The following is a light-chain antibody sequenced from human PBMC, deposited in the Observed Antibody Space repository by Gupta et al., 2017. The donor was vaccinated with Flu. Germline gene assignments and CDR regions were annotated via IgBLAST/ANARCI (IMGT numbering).Light chain of an antibody. J-gene: IGKJ1*01. CDR3: QRYDSLWT. Sequence: SPSTLSASVGDRVTITCRASQSIDTWLAWYQQKPGKVPKLLIYKASSLESGVPSRFSGSGSGTEFALTISSLQPDDFATYYCQRYDSLWTFGQGTRVEVK. CDR2: KAS. CDR1: QSIDTW. V-gene: IGKV1-5*03.